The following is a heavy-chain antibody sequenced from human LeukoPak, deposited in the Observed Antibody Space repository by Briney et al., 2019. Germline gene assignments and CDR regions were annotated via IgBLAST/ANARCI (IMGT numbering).Heavy chain of an antibody. D-gene: IGHD3-10*01. CDR3: AFGVAGVVTLKGLSFDS. CDR1: GGTFSSYA. Sequence: ASVKVSCKAPGGTFSSYAISWVRQAPGQGLEWMGGIIPIFGTANYAQKFQGRVTITTDESTSTAYMELRSLRSEATAVYYSAFGVAGVVTLKGLSFDSWGQGTLFTVSS. CDR2: IIPIFGTA. J-gene: IGHJ4*02. V-gene: IGHV1-69*05.